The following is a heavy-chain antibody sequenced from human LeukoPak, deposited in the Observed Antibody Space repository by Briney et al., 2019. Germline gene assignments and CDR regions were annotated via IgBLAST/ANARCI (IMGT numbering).Heavy chain of an antibody. J-gene: IGHJ4*02. CDR2: IISGGST. V-gene: IGHV3-23*01. D-gene: IGHD6-19*01. Sequence: GSLRLSCAASGFTFSSYAMSWVRQAPGKGLEWVSGIISGGSTYYADSVKGRFTVSRDNSKNTLSLEMNSLRAEDTAIYYCAKDTSPYTSGWHYFDWWGQGTLVTVSS. CDR3: AKDTSPYTSGWHYFDW. CDR1: GFTFSSYA.